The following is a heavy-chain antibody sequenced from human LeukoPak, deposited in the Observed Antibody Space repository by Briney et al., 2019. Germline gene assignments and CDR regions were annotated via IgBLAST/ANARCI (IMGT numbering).Heavy chain of an antibody. Sequence: GASLRLSCAASGFIFSNYAMYWVRQAPGKGLEWVSAISGRSGSTYYADSVKGRFTISRDSSKNTLYLQMNSLRADDTAVYCCAKWGDYDVLTGYYVSDFWGQGTLVTVSS. V-gene: IGHV3-23*01. J-gene: IGHJ4*02. CDR1: GFIFSNYA. D-gene: IGHD3-9*01. CDR2: ISGRSGST. CDR3: AKWGDYDVLTGYYVSDF.